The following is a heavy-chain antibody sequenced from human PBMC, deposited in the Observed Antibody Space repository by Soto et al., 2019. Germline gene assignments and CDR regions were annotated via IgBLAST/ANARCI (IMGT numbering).Heavy chain of an antibody. V-gene: IGHV3-11*01. Sequence: QVQLVESGGGLVKPGGSLRLSCAASGFTFSDYYMSWIRQAPGKGLEWVSYISSSGSTIYFADSVKGRFTISRDNAKNSLYLQMNSLRAEDTAVYYCARDYDYIWGSYRQGNWFDPWGQGTLVTVSS. J-gene: IGHJ5*02. D-gene: IGHD3-16*02. CDR3: ARDYDYIWGSYRQGNWFDP. CDR1: GFTFSDYY. CDR2: ISSSGSTI.